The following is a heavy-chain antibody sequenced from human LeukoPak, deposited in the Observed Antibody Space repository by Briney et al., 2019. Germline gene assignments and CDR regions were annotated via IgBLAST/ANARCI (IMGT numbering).Heavy chain of an antibody. CDR3: ARAYSYASY. CDR1: GFTFSSYA. J-gene: IGHJ4*02. V-gene: IGHV3-30-3*01. Sequence: PGRSLRLSCAASGFTFSSYAMHWVRQAPGKGLEWVAVISYDGSNKYYADSVKGRFTISRDNAKNSLFLQMNSLRVEDTAVYYCARAYSYASYWGQGTLVTVSS. CDR2: ISYDGSNK. D-gene: IGHD5-18*01.